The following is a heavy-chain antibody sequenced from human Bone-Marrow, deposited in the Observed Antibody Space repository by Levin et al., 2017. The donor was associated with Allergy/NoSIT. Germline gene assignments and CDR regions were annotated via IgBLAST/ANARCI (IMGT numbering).Heavy chain of an antibody. J-gene: IGHJ4*02. V-gene: IGHV3-23*01. CDR1: GFTFPNYA. D-gene: IGHD2-2*01. CDR3: AKGGVDCSSTSCPPDY. Sequence: GESLKISCTASGFTFPNYAMSWVRQAPGKGLEWVSSLSTSGASTYYADSVEGRFTISRDNSKNTLYLQMNSLRPDDTAVYYCAKGGVDCSSTSCPPDYWGQGTLVTVSS. CDR2: LSTSGAST.